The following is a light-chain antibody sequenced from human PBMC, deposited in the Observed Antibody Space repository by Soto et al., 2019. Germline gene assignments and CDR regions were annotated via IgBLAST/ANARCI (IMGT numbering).Light chain of an antibody. CDR1: QSVSSY. V-gene: IGKV3-11*01. J-gene: IGKJ5*01. Sequence: EIVLTQSPATLSLSPGERATLSCRASQSVSSYLAWYQQKPGQAPRLLIYDASNRATGIPARFSGSGSGTDFTLTISSLEPEDFAVYYCQQRSNWAGITFGQGTRREIK. CDR2: DAS. CDR3: QQRSNWAGIT.